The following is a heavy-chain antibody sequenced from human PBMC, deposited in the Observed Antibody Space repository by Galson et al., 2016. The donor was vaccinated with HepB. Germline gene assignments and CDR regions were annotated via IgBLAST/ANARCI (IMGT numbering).Heavy chain of an antibody. V-gene: IGHV3-11*04. J-gene: IGHJ6*02. CDR2: ISSSSSTI. Sequence: SLRLSCAASGFTFSDYYMSWIRQAPGKGLEWISYISSSSSTIYYADSVKGRFTISRDNAKNSLYLQMNSLRAEDTATYYCARDYYGSGSYYKGYYYYGMDVWGQGTTVTVSS. CDR3: ARDYYGSGSYYKGYYYYGMDV. D-gene: IGHD3-10*01. CDR1: GFTFSDYY.